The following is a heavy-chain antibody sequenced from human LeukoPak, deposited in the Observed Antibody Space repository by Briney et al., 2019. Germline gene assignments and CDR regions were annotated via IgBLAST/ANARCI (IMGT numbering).Heavy chain of an antibody. V-gene: IGHV3-30*02. CDR2: IRYDGSNK. Sequence: GGSLRLSCAASGFTFSSYGIHWVRQAPGKGLEWVAFIRYDGSNKYYTDSVKGRFTISRDNSKDTLYLQMNSLRAEDTAVYYCAKGRGWEASYYYYYMDVWGKGTTVTISS. CDR1: GFTFSSYG. J-gene: IGHJ6*03. CDR3: AKGRGWEASYYYYYMDV. D-gene: IGHD1-26*01.